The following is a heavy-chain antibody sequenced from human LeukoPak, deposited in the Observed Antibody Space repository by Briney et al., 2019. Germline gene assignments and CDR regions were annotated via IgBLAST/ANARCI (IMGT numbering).Heavy chain of an antibody. Sequence: ASVRVSCKASGYSLSDYFMQWVRHAPGQGLEWMGWINPNSGGTSYAQKFQGRVTMTRDTSISTVYMELSRLTSDDTAVYYCARDYELGTPGTAYEYFDYWGQGTRVTVSS. V-gene: IGHV1-2*02. CDR2: INPNSGGT. CDR3: ARDYELGTPGTAYEYFDY. J-gene: IGHJ4*02. CDR1: GYSLSDYF. D-gene: IGHD1-1*01.